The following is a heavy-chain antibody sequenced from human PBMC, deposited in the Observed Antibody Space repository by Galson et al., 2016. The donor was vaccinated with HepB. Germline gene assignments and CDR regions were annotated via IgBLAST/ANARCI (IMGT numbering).Heavy chain of an antibody. Sequence: SLRLSCAASGFTFSAFALTWVRQAPGKGLEWVSGISGRGHNAYYADSVKGRFTISRDNSRNTLYLQMNTLTVEDTAVYSCAKVDCGDCLTGFGPWGQGTLVTVSS. CDR3: AKVDCGDCLTGFGP. CDR1: GFTFSAFA. D-gene: IGHD2-21*02. V-gene: IGHV3-23*01. CDR2: ISGRGHNA. J-gene: IGHJ5*02.